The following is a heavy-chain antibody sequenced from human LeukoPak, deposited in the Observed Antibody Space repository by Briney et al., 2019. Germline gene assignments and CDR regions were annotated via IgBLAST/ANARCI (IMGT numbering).Heavy chain of an antibody. CDR1: GYTFTGYY. J-gene: IGHJ4*02. CDR2: INPNSGGT. D-gene: IGHD6-19*01. CDR3: ARDGPVSSSGWYEWNFDY. V-gene: IGHV1-2*02. Sequence: ASVKVSCKASGYTFTGYYMHWVRQAPGQGLEWMGWINPNSGGTNYAQKFQGRVTMTRDTSISTAYMEPSRLRSDDTAVYYCARDGPVSSSGWYEWNFDYWGQGTLVTVSS.